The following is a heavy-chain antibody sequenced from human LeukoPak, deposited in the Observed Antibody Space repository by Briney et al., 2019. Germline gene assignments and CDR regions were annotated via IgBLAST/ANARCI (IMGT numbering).Heavy chain of an antibody. CDR3: TRGYSGSYRIDY. Sequence: PGGSLRLSCAASAFTVSSNYMSWVRQAPGRGLEWVSVVFSGGTTYYADSVKGRFTISRDNSKNTLYLQMSSLRAEDTAVYYCTRGYSGSYRIDYWGQGTLVTVSS. V-gene: IGHV3-53*01. J-gene: IGHJ4*02. CDR2: VFSGGTT. D-gene: IGHD1-26*01. CDR1: AFTVSSNY.